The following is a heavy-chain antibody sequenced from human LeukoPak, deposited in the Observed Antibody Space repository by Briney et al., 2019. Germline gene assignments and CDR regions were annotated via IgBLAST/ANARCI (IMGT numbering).Heavy chain of an antibody. V-gene: IGHV3-15*01. CDR2: IKSKTDGGTT. D-gene: IGHD2-2*01. CDR1: GFTFTNAW. CDR3: TTAPAAYTFDY. J-gene: IGHJ4*02. Sequence: GGSLRLSCAASGFTFTNAWMSWVRQAPGKGLEWVGRIKSKTDGGTTEYAVPVEGRFSISRDDSENTLYLQMNSLKTEDTAVYYCTTAPAAYTFDYWGQGTLVTVSS.